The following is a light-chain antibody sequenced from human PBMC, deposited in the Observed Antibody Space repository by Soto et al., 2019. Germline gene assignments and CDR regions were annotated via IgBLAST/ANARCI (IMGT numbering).Light chain of an antibody. J-gene: IGKJ1*01. Sequence: AIRMTQSPSSLSASTGDRVTITCRASQGISSYLAWYQQKPGKAPKLLIYAASTLQSGVPSRFSGSGSGTDFTLTISCLQSEDFATYYCQQYYSYPPTFGQGTTVDIK. CDR2: AAS. CDR3: QQYYSYPPT. V-gene: IGKV1-8*01. CDR1: QGISSY.